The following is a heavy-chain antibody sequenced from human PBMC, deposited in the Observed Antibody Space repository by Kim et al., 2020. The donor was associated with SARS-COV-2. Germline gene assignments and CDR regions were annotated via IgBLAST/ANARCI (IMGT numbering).Heavy chain of an antibody. Sequence: YAQKFQGRVTMTRDTSTRTVYRELSSLRSEDTAVYYCAREGQGGSYSDYWGQGTLVTVSS. D-gene: IGHD1-26*01. CDR3: AREGQGGSYSDY. J-gene: IGHJ4*02. V-gene: IGHV1-46*01.